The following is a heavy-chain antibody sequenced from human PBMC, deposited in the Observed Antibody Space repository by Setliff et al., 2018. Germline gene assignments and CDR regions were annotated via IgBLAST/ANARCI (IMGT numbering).Heavy chain of an antibody. CDR1: LGSFTGYY. V-gene: IGHV4-59*12. J-gene: IGHJ6*03. D-gene: IGHD2-15*01. Sequence: ASETLSLTCSLELGSFTGYYWSWIRQTPVKGLEWIGYVYYSGTTNYNPSLKGRVIILKDTSYSQISLILNSVTAADTAVYYCAREPTHTGHYYLDLWGKGTTVTVSS. CDR2: VYYSGTT. CDR3: AREPTHTGHYYLDL.